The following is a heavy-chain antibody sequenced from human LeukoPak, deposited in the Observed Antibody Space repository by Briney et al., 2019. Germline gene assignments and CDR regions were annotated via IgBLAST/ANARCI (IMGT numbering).Heavy chain of an antibody. D-gene: IGHD3-3*01. CDR3: ARRGRIFGVVIIGYFDY. CDR1: GFTFSNYA. J-gene: IGHJ4*02. CDR2: ISGSGGST. V-gene: IGHV3-23*01. Sequence: GGSLRLSCVASGFTFSNYAMSWVRQAPGKGLEWVSGISGSGGSTYYADSVKGRFTISRDNSKNTLSLQMNSLRAEDTAVYYCARRGRIFGVVIIGYFDYWGQGTLVTVSS.